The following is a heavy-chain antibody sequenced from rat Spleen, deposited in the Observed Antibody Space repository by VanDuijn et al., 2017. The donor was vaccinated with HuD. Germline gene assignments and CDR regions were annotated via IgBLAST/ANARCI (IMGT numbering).Heavy chain of an antibody. CDR1: GFTFSNYY. CDR3: TRGTYFRH. J-gene: IGHJ2*01. Sequence: EVQLVESGGGLVQPARSLKLSCAASGFTFSNYYMAWVRQAPTKGLELVASITNSGGSTYYRDSVNGRFTISSDIAKSTLYLQMNNLRSEDTATYFCTRGTYFRHWGQGVMVTVSS. D-gene: IGHD4-6*01. V-gene: IGHV5S23*01. CDR2: ITNSGGST.